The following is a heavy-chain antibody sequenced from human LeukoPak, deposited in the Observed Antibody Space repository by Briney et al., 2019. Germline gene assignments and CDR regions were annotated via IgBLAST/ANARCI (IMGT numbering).Heavy chain of an antibody. J-gene: IGHJ4*02. Sequence: SVRVSCKASGGTFSSYTLSWVRQAPGQGLEWMGRIIPILGIANYAHKFQGRVTITADKSTSTAYMELSSLRSEDTAVYYCASRLALYNWNALDYWGQGTLVTVSS. CDR3: ASRLALYNWNALDY. CDR2: IIPILGIA. CDR1: GGTFSSYT. D-gene: IGHD1-20*01. V-gene: IGHV1-69*02.